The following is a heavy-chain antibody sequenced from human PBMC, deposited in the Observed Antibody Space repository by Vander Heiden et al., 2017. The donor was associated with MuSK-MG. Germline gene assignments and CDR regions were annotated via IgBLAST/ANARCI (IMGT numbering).Heavy chain of an antibody. CDR3: ASYDSNYAGLVY. D-gene: IGHD4-4*01. Sequence: QVQLVESGGGLVKPGGSLRLSCAASGFTFSDYYMSWIRQAPGKGLEWVSYISSSGSTIYYADSVKGRFTISRDNAKNSLYLKMKSMRADDTAVYYCASYDSNYAGLVYWGQGTLVTVSS. CDR2: ISSSGSTI. CDR1: GFTFSDYY. V-gene: IGHV3-11*01. J-gene: IGHJ4*02.